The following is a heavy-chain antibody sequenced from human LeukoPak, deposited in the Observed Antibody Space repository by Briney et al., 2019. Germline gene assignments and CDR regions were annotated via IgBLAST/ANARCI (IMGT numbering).Heavy chain of an antibody. CDR2: IRYDGSNT. V-gene: IGHV3-30*02. CDR3: AASVTTGY. Sequence: TGGSLRLSCAASGFTFSIYGMHWVRQAPGKGLEWVAFIRYDGSNTYYEDSVKGRFTISRDNSKNTLYLQMNSLRAEDTAVYYCAASVTTGYWGQGTLVTVSS. CDR1: GFTFSIYG. J-gene: IGHJ4*02. D-gene: IGHD4-17*01.